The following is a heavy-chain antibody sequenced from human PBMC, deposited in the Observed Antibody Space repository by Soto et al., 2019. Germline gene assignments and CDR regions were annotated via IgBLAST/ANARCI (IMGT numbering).Heavy chain of an antibody. CDR2: INPNSGGT. V-gene: IGHV1-2*04. Sequence: QVQLVQSGAEVKKPGASVKVSCKASGYTFTGYYMHWVRQAPGQGLEWMGWINPNSGGTNYAQKFQVWVTRIRDTSISTAYMELSRLRADDTAVYYCARSGYCSGGSGPFFDYWGQGTLVTVSS. CDR1: GYTFTGYY. J-gene: IGHJ4*02. D-gene: IGHD2-15*01. CDR3: ARSGYCSGGSGPFFDY.